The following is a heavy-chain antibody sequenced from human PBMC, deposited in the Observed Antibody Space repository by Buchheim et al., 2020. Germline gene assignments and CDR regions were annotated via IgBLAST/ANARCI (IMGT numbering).Heavy chain of an antibody. CDR1: GGSISSSSYY. J-gene: IGHJ4*02. CDR2: IYYSGST. V-gene: IGHV4-39*01. D-gene: IGHD3-3*01. CDR3: ARTSYDFWSGYPFDY. Sequence: QVQLQESGPGLVKPSGTLSLTCTVSGGSISSSSYYWGWIRQPPGKGLEWIGSIYYSGSTYYNPSLKSRVAISVDTSKNQFSLKLSSVTAADTAVYYCARTSYDFWSGYPFDYWGQGTL.